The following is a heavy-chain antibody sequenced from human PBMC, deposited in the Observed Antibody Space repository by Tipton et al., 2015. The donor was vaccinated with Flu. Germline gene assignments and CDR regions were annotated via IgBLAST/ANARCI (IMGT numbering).Heavy chain of an antibody. CDR3: SKSLDY. CDR2: IKQDGSEK. V-gene: IGHV3-7*01. J-gene: IGHJ4*02. Sequence: SLRLSCAASGFSFSNSWMDWVRQTPGKGLEWVANIKQDGSEKYYVDSVKGRFTISRDNAKNSLYLQMNSLRAEDTAVYYCSKSLDYWGQGTPVTVSS. CDR1: GFSFSNSW.